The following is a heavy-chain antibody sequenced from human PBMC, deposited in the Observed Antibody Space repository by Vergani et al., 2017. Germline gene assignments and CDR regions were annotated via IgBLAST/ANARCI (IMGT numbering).Heavy chain of an antibody. V-gene: IGHV3-48*03. D-gene: IGHD5-18*01. J-gene: IGHJ6*02. CDR3: ARGGRLWFYGMDV. Sequence: EVQLVESGGGLVQPGGSLRLSCAASGFTFSSYEMNWVRQAPGKGLEWVSYISSSGSTIYYADSVKGRFTISRDNAKNSLYLQMNSLRAEDTAVYYCARGGRLWFYGMDVWGQGTTVTVSS. CDR2: ISSSGSTI. CDR1: GFTFSSYE.